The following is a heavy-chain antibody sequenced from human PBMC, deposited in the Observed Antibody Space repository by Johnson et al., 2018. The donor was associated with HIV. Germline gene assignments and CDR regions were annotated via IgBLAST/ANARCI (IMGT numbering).Heavy chain of an antibody. D-gene: IGHD6-6*01. J-gene: IGHJ3*02. CDR2: IYSGGST. CDR1: GFTVSSNY. CDR3: ARAGGSSLAFDI. V-gene: IGHV3-66*03. Sequence: VQLVESGGGLIQPGGSLRLSCAVSGFTVSSNYSSWVRRAPGKGLEWVSVIYSGGSTYYADAVKGRFTISRDNSKNTLYLQMGSLRAEDMAVYYCARAGGSSLAFDIWGQGTMVTVSS.